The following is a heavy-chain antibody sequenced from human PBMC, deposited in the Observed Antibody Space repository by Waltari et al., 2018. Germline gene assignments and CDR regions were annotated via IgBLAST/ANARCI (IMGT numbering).Heavy chain of an antibody. D-gene: IGHD6-6*01. J-gene: IGHJ3*02. Sequence: QVQLQESGPGLVKPSETLSLTCTVSGGSISSYSWSWIRQPPGKGLEWIGYIYYSGSTNYNPSLKSRVTISVDTSKNQFSLKLSSVTAADTAVYYCARDPSSSWNDAFDIWGQGTMVTVSS. CDR1: GGSISSYS. V-gene: IGHV4-59*01. CDR3: ARDPSSSWNDAFDI. CDR2: IYYSGST.